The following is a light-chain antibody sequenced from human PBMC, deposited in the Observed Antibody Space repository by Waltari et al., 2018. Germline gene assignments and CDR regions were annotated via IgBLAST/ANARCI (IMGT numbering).Light chain of an antibody. CDR2: WAS. J-gene: IGKJ1*01. Sequence: DIVMTQSPDSLAVSLGERATINCKSSQSLLYNSNDKNYLAWYQQQPGQPPKLLIYWASTRHSGVPDRFSGSGSATDFTLTISSLQAEDVAVYYCQQYYSRRTFGQGTKAEIK. V-gene: IGKV4-1*01. CDR3: QQYYSRRT. CDR1: QSLLYNSNDKNY.